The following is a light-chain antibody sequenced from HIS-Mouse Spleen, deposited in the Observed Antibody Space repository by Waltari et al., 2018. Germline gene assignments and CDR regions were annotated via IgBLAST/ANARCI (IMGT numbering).Light chain of an antibody. J-gene: IGLJ1*01. CDR3: SSYAGSNNLGV. CDR1: SSDVGGYNY. V-gene: IGLV2-8*01. Sequence: QSALTQPPSASGSPGQSVTIPCPGTSSDVGGYNYVPWYQQHPVKAPKLMTYEVSKRPSGVPDRFSGSKSGNTASLTVSGLQAEDEADYYCSSYAGSNNLGVFGTGTKVTVL. CDR2: EVS.